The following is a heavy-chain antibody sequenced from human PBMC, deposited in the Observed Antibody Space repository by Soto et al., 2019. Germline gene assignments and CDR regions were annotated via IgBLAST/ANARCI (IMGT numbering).Heavy chain of an antibody. CDR2: ISWNSGSM. Sequence: PGGSLRLSCAASGFTFDDYAMHWVRQAPGKGLEWVSGISWNSGSMGYADSVKGRFTISRDNAKNSLYLQMNSLRAEDTALYYCAQSSLNYYDSSGYYYPYWGQGTLVTVSS. CDR3: AQSSLNYYDSSGYYYPY. D-gene: IGHD3-22*01. V-gene: IGHV3-9*01. J-gene: IGHJ4*02. CDR1: GFTFDDYA.